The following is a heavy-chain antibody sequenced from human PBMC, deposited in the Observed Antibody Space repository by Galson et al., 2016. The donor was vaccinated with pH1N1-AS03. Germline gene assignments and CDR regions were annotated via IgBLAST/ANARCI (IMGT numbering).Heavy chain of an antibody. V-gene: IGHV5-51*01. CDR1: GYIFTSYW. J-gene: IGHJ4*02. D-gene: IGHD5-24*01. CDR3: ARQVRDGYNDYFDY. CDR2: IYPGDSDT. Sequence: QSGAEVKKPGESLKISCKTSGYIFTSYWVAWVRHMPGKGLEWMGIIYPGDSDTRYSPSFQGQVTISADRSINTAYLQCSSLMASDTAIYYGARQVRDGYNDYFDYWGQGILVTVSS.